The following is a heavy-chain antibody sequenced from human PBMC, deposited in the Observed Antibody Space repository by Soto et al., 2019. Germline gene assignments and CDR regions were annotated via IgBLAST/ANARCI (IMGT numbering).Heavy chain of an antibody. V-gene: IGHV3-21*01. J-gene: IGHJ5*02. Sequence: PGGSLRLSCAASGFTFSSYSMNWVRQAPGKGLEWVSSISSSSYIYYAGSVKGRFTISRDNAKNSLYLQMNSLRAEDTAVYYCASDSGGIAVAGTGWFDPWGQGTLVTVSS. D-gene: IGHD6-19*01. CDR2: ISSSSYI. CDR3: ASDSGGIAVAGTGWFDP. CDR1: GFTFSSYS.